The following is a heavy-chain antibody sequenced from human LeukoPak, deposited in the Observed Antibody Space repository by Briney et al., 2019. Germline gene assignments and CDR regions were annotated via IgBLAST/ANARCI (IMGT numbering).Heavy chain of an antibody. V-gene: IGHV4-59*01. CDR3: ARDRYGMDV. Sequence: SETLSLTCTVSGGSISSYYWSWIRQPPGKGLEWIGYIYYSGSTNYNPSLKGRVTISVDTSKNQFSLKLSSVTAADTAVYYCARDRYGMDVWGQGTTVTASS. CDR2: IYYSGST. CDR1: GGSISSYY. J-gene: IGHJ6*02.